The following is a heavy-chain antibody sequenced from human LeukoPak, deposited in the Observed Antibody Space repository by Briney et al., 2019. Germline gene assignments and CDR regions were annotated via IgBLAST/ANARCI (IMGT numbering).Heavy chain of an antibody. CDR2: IYYSGST. CDR3: ARGKGAYDFWSGYYKRRYYFDY. V-gene: IGHV4-59*12. J-gene: IGHJ4*02. D-gene: IGHD3-3*01. Sequence: SETLSLTCTVSGGSISSYYWSWIRQPPGKGLEWIGYIYYSGSTNYNPSLKSRVTISVDTSKNQFSLKLSSVTAADTAVYYCARGKGAYDFWSGYYKRRYYFDYWGQGTLVTVSS. CDR1: GGSISSYY.